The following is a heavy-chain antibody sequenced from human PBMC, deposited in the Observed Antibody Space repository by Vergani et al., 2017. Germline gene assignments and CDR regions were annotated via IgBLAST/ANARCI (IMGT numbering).Heavy chain of an antibody. J-gene: IGHJ4*02. CDR2: ISWNSGSI. CDR1: GFTFSSYG. D-gene: IGHD5-24*01. V-gene: IGHV3-9*01. CDR3: ADGGLDGYNRN. Sequence: VQLVESGGGVVQPGRSLRLSCAASGFTFSSYGMHWVRQAPGKGLEWVSGISWNSGSIGYADSVKGRFTISRDNAKNSLYLQMNSLRAEDTALYYCADGGLDGYNRNWGQGTLVTVSS.